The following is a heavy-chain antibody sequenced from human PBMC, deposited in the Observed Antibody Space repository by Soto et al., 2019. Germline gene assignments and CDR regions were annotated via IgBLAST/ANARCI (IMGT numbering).Heavy chain of an antibody. CDR2: IYYSGST. J-gene: IGHJ3*02. D-gene: IGHD3-22*01. CDR3: ERDYYDKGGAFDI. CDR1: GGSFSSGGYY. V-gene: IGHV4-31*03. Sequence: SETLSLTCTVSGGSFSSGGYYWSWIRQLPGKGLEWIGYIYYSGSTYYNPSLKSRFTISLDTSKNQFSLKLSSVTAADTAVYYCERDYYDKGGAFDIWGQGTRVTVS.